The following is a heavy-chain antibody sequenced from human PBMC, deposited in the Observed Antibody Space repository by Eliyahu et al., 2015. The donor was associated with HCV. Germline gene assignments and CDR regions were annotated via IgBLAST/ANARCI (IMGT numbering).Heavy chain of an antibody. CDR1: GFIFTDYA. CDR2: INDYGVTT. Sequence: EVQLAESGGGLVQPGGSLRLSCSASGFIFTDYAMHWVRQTPGKGLEYVSGINDYGVTTHYADSVKDRFTISRDDSRNMVHLQMSSLTVEDTAVYYCVKDLRGRYSFEDWGQGTLVTVSS. D-gene: IGHD1-26*01. CDR3: VKDLRGRYSFED. V-gene: IGHV3-64D*09. J-gene: IGHJ4*02.